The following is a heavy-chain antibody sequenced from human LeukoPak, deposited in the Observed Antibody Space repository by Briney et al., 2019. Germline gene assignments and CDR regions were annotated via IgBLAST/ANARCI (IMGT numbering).Heavy chain of an antibody. V-gene: IGHV4-39*01. D-gene: IGHD2-21*02. CDR2: YYSGST. Sequence: SETLSLTCTVSGGSISNSSDYWGWIRQPPGKGLEWIVYYSGSTYYNPSLKSRVTISVDTSKNQFSLKLSSVSAADTAVYYCARRSPQCWGGDCYFVYWGQGTLVTVSS. CDR1: GGSISNSSDY. CDR3: ARRSPQCWGGDCYFVY. J-gene: IGHJ4*02.